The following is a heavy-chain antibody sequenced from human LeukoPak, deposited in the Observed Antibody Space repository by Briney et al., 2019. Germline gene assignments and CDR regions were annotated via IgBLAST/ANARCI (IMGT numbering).Heavy chain of an antibody. CDR2: IIPIFGTA. CDR3: ARAQYYYYGMDV. J-gene: IGHJ6*02. V-gene: IGHV1-69*13. Sequence: ASVTVSCTASGGTFSSYAISWVRQAPGQGLEWMGGIIPIFGTANYAQKFQGRVTITADESTSTAYMELSSLRFEDTAVYYCARAQYYYYGMDVWGQGTTVTVSS. CDR1: GGTFSSYA.